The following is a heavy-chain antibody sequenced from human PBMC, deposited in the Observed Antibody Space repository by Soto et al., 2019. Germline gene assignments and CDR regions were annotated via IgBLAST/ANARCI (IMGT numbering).Heavy chain of an antibody. D-gene: IGHD3-3*01. CDR2: IHPSGGST. CDR1: GYSFTSYY. J-gene: IGHJ4*02. Sequence: QVQLVQSGAEVKKPGASVKVSCKASGYSFTSYYRHWVRKAPRQGLEWMGIIHPSGGSTTYAQKFQGTLTMTTDTSTSTVNMELSSLRSVDTAVYDCARDESGGDYWGQGTLVTVSS. CDR3: ARDESGGDY. V-gene: IGHV1-46*01.